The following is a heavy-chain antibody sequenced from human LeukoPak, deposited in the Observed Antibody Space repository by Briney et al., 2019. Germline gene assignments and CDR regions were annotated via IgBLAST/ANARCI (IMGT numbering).Heavy chain of an antibody. V-gene: IGHV1-58*01. CDR3: AADPAYSSGYRYYFDY. J-gene: IGHJ4*02. CDR2: IVVGSGNT. CDR1: GFTFISSA. D-gene: IGHD3-22*01. Sequence: SVKVSCKTSGFTFISSAVQWVRQARGQRLEWIGWIVVGSGNTNYAQKFQERVTITRDMSTSTAYMELSSLRSEDTAVYYCAADPAYSSGYRYYFDYWGQGTLVTVSS.